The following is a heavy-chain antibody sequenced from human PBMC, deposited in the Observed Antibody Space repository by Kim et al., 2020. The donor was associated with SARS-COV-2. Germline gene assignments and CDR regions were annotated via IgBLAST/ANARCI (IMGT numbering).Heavy chain of an antibody. J-gene: IGHJ4*02. CDR3: ARHGDRGYCSGGSCFDY. Sequence: HQSRVTISVDTSKNQFSLKLRSVTAADTAVYYCARHGDRGYCSGGSCFDYWGQGTLVTVSS. D-gene: IGHD2-15*01. V-gene: IGHV4-39*01.